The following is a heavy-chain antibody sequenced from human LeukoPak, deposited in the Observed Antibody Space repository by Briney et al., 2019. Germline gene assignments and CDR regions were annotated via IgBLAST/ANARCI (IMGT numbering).Heavy chain of an antibody. CDR3: ARDGYDYVWGSYRSNHAFDI. J-gene: IGHJ3*02. CDR2: ISSSSSTI. V-gene: IGHV3-48*02. D-gene: IGHD3-16*02. Sequence: GGSLRLSCAASGFTFSSYSMNWVRQAPGKGLEWVSYISSSSSTIYYADSVKGRFTISRDNAKNSLYLQMNSLRDEDTAVYYCARDGYDYVWGSYRSNHAFDIWGQGTMVTVSS. CDR1: GFTFSSYS.